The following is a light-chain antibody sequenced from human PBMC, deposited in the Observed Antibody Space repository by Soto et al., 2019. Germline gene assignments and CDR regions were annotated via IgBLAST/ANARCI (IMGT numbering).Light chain of an antibody. CDR2: DAS. V-gene: IGKV3D-20*01. CDR1: QNVSSSY. Sequence: EIVLTQSPATPSLSPGERATLSCWASQNVSSSYLAWYQQKPGLAPRLLIYDASSRATGIPDRFSGSGSGTDFTLTIRRLEPEDFAVYYCQQYGSSPYTFGQGTKLEIK. J-gene: IGKJ2*01. CDR3: QQYGSSPYT.